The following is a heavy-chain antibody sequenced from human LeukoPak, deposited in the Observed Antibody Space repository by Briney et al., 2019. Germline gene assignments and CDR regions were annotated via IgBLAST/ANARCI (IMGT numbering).Heavy chain of an antibody. V-gene: IGHV3-11*05. J-gene: IGHJ4*02. CDR3: ARVEGYCSGGSCYPYIFDY. CDR2: ISSSSNYT. D-gene: IGHD2-15*01. CDR1: GFAFSDYY. Sequence: GGSLRLSCAASGFAFSDYYMNWVRQAPGKGLEWVSYISSSSNYTNYADSVKGRFTLSRDNAKNSLYLQMNSLRAEDTAVYYCARVEGYCSGGSCYPYIFDYWGQGTLVTVSS.